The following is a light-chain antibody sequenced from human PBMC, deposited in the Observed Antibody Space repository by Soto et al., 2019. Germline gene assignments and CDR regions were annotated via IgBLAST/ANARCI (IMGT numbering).Light chain of an antibody. V-gene: IGLV2-11*01. Sequence: QSALTQPRSVSGSPGQSVTISCTGTSSDVGFYNYVSWYQQHPGKAPKVMIYGVSKWPSGVPDRFSGSKSGNTASLTISGLQAEDEADYYCCSYAGSYTPVIFGGGTQLTVL. CDR3: CSYAGSYTPVI. CDR1: SSDVGFYNY. CDR2: GVS. J-gene: IGLJ2*01.